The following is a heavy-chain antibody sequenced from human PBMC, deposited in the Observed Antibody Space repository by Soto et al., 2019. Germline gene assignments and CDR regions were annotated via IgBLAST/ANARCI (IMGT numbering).Heavy chain of an antibody. Sequence: GGSLRLSCAASGFTFSSYGMHWVRQAPGKGLEWVAVISYDGSNKYYADSVKGRFTISRDNSKNTLYLQMNSLRAEDTAVYYCAVGYCTNGVCYTFDYWGQGTLVTVSS. J-gene: IGHJ4*02. CDR2: ISYDGSNK. D-gene: IGHD2-8*01. CDR1: GFTFSSYG. V-gene: IGHV3-30*03. CDR3: AVGYCTNGVCYTFDY.